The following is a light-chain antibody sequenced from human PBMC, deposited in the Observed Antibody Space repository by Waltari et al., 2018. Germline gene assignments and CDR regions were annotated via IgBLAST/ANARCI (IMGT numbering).Light chain of an antibody. CDR2: EDN. J-gene: IGLJ2*01. V-gene: IGLV6-57*01. Sequence: NFMLTQPHSVSESPGKTVTISCTRRSGSIASNYVQWYQQRPVSSPTTVIYEDNQRPSGVPDRFSGSIDSSSNSASLTISGLKTEDEADFYCQSYDSSNRDVVFGGGTKLTVL. CDR1: SGSIASNY. CDR3: QSYDSSNRDVV.